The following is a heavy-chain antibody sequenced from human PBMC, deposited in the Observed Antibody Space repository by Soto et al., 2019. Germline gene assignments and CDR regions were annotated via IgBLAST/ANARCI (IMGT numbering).Heavy chain of an antibody. Sequence: GGSLRLSCAASGFTFSVYDMFWVRQATGEGLEWVSGIASGGDTYYGGSMRGRFTISRENAKNSLYLQMNSLTAGDTAVYYCARGQGYYYGLDVWGQGTTVTVSS. V-gene: IGHV3-13*01. J-gene: IGHJ6*02. CDR1: GFTFSVYD. CDR2: IASGGDT. CDR3: ARGQGYYYGLDV.